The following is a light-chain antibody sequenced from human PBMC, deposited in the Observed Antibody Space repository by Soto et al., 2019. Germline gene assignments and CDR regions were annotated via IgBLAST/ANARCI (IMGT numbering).Light chain of an antibody. J-gene: IGLJ7*01. CDR3: LLSYSGDAV. CDR1: TGAVTSGHY. V-gene: IGLV7-46*01. Sequence: QTVVTQEPSLTVSPGGTVTLTCGSSTGAVTSGHYPYWFQQKPGQAPRILIYDTSNKHSWTPARFSGSLLGGKAALTLSGAQPEDEAEYYCLLSYSGDAVFGGGTQLTVL. CDR2: DTS.